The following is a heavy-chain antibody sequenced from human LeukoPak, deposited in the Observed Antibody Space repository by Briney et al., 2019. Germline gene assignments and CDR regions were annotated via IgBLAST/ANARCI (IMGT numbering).Heavy chain of an antibody. Sequence: GGSLRLSCAASRFTFSSYAMSWVRQAPGRGLEWVSYISSSGSTIYYADSVKGRFTISRDNAKNSLYLQMNSLRAEDTAVYYCARESGLYCSGGSCYFDYWGQGTLVTVSS. CDR2: ISSSGSTI. CDR3: ARESGLYCSGGSCYFDY. CDR1: RFTFSSYA. V-gene: IGHV3-48*04. D-gene: IGHD2-15*01. J-gene: IGHJ4*02.